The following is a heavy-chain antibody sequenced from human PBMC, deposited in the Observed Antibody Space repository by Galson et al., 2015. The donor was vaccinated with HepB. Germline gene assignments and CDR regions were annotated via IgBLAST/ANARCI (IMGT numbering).Heavy chain of an antibody. Sequence: SLRLSCAASEFTFGNYCMTWVRQAPGKGLEWVAAIKQDGIGKHHVDSVKGRFTISRDNAKNSLFLHMNSLRAEETAVYFCARGCGSASGRYFFDYWGQGTLVTVSS. CDR2: IKQDGIGK. V-gene: IGHV3-7*01. CDR1: EFTFGNYC. D-gene: IGHD2-2*01. J-gene: IGHJ4*02. CDR3: ARGCGSASGRYFFDY.